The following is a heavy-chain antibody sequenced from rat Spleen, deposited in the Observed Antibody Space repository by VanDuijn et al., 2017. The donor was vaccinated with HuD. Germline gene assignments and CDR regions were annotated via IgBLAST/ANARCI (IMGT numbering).Heavy chain of an antibody. CDR3: ARRDYPEVMDA. J-gene: IGHJ4*01. CDR2: ISYDGTAT. Sequence: EVQLVESGGDLVQPGRSLKLTCAASGFTFSDYYMAWVRQAPTKGLEWVASISYDGTATYYLDSVKGRFTLSRDNAKSTLYLQMGSLRSEDTATYYCARRDYPEVMDAWGQGASVTVSS. D-gene: IGHD1-4*01. CDR1: GFTFSDYY. V-gene: IGHV5-29*01.